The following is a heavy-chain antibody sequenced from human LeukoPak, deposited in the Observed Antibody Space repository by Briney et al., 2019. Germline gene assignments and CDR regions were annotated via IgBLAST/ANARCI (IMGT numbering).Heavy chain of an antibody. J-gene: IGHJ4*02. Sequence: GGSLRLSCAASGFTFSCYAMSWVRQAPGKGLEWVSAISGSGGSTYYADSVKGRFTISRDNSKNTLYLQMNSLRAEDTAVYCCAKDIPPAVWDGYSQWGQGTLVTVSS. CDR2: ISGSGGST. CDR1: GFTFSCYA. V-gene: IGHV3-23*01. D-gene: IGHD5-24*01. CDR3: AKDIPPAVWDGYSQ.